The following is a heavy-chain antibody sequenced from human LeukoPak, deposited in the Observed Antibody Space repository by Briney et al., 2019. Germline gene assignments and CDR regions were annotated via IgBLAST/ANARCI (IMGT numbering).Heavy chain of an antibody. V-gene: IGHV4-61*02. J-gene: IGHJ4*02. CDR1: GGSISSGSYY. D-gene: IGHD2/OR15-2a*01. Sequence: SETLSLTCTVSGGSISSGSYYWSWIRQPAGKGLEWIGRIYTSGSTNYNPSLKSRVTISVDTSKNQFSLKLSSVTAADTAVYYCVRAPYFIYYFDYWGQGTLVTVSS. CDR2: IYTSGST. CDR3: VRAPYFIYYFDY.